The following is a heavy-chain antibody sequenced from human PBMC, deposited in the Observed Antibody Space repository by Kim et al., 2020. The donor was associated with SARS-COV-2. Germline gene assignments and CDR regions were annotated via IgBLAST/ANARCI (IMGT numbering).Heavy chain of an antibody. D-gene: IGHD2-21*02. V-gene: IGHV1-8*01. Sequence: ASVKVSCKASGYTFSSYDINWVRQAPGQGLEWMGWMSPSRINTNYAQKFQGRVTMTKNISTSIAYMELSNLRSEDTAVYYCARGVTAGIDIWGQGTMVTV. J-gene: IGHJ3*02. CDR1: GYTFSSYD. CDR2: MSPSRINT. CDR3: ARGVTAGIDI.